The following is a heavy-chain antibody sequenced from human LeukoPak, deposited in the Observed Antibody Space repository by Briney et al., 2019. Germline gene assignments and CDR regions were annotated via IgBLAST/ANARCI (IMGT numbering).Heavy chain of an antibody. CDR1: GFTFSSYS. J-gene: IGHJ4*02. CDR2: ISSSSSTI. V-gene: IGHV3-48*04. D-gene: IGHD6-13*01. Sequence: PGGSLRLSCAASGFTFSSYSVNWVRQAPGKGLEWVSYISSSSSTIYYADSVKGRFTISRDNARNSLYLQMNSLRAEDTAVYYCARQGAAAGAIYYLDYWGQGTLVTVSS. CDR3: ARQGAAAGAIYYLDY.